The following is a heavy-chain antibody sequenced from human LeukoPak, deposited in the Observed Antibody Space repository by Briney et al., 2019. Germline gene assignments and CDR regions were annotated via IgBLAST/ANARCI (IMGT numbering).Heavy chain of an antibody. J-gene: IGHJ4*02. D-gene: IGHD6-6*01. CDR2: ISSNGGST. V-gene: IGHV3-64D*06. CDR3: VKTSTEQLGRAFDY. CDR1: GFTFSSYA. Sequence: PGGSLRLSCSASGFTFSSYAMHWVRQAPGKGLEYVSAISSNGGSTYYADSVKGRFTISRDNSKNTLYLQMSSLRAEDTAVYYCVKTSTEQLGRAFDYWGRGTPVTVSS.